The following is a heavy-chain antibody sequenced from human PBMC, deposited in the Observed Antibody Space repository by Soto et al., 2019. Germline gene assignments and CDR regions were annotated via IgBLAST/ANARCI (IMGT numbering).Heavy chain of an antibody. CDR2: ISSSSSTI. CDR3: ARARKQDIVVVVAATPEYYYYYMDV. CDR1: GFTFSSYS. V-gene: IGHV3-48*01. J-gene: IGHJ6*03. D-gene: IGHD2-15*01. Sequence: GGSLRLSCAASGFTFSSYSMNWVRQAPGKGLEWVSYISSSSSTIYYADSVKGRFTISRDNAKNSLYLQMNSLRAEDTAVYYCARARKQDIVVVVAATPEYYYYYMDVWGKGTTVTVSS.